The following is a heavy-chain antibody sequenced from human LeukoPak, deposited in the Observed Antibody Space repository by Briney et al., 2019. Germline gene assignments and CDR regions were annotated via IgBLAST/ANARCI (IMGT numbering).Heavy chain of an antibody. D-gene: IGHD6-13*01. Sequence: GGSLRLSCAASGFTFTTYWMSWVRQAPGKGLEWVANIKQDGSEKYYVDSVKGRFTISRDNAKNSLYLQMNSLRAEDTAVYYCASSSWPYYYYYYYGMDVWGQGTTVTVSS. V-gene: IGHV3-7*01. CDR1: GFTFTTYW. CDR2: IKQDGSEK. J-gene: IGHJ6*02. CDR3: ASSSWPYYYYYYYGMDV.